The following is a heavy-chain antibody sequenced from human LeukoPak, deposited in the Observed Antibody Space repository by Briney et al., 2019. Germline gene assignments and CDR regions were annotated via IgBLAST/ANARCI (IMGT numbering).Heavy chain of an antibody. J-gene: IGHJ4*02. CDR1: GYTFTGCY. Sequence: GASVKVSCKASGYTFTGCYIHWVRQAPGQGLEWMGIINPSGGSTNYAQKFQGRVTMTRDTSTSTVYMELSSLRSEDSAVYYCARWTTTYLDYWGQGTLVTVSS. CDR2: INPSGGST. D-gene: IGHD4-11*01. CDR3: ARWTTTYLDY. V-gene: IGHV1-46*01.